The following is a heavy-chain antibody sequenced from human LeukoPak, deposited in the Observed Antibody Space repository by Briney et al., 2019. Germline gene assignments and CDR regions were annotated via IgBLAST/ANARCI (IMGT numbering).Heavy chain of an antibody. V-gene: IGHV4-59*01. CDR3: ARDLIVVVTESYFDY. CDR1: GGSISSYY. Sequence: SETLSLTCTVSGGSISSYYWSWLRQPPGKGLEWIGYIYYSGSTNYNPSLRSRVTISVDTSKNQFSLKLNSVTAADTAVYYCARDLIVVVTESYFDYWGQGTLVTVSS. J-gene: IGHJ4*02. D-gene: IGHD3-22*01. CDR2: IYYSGST.